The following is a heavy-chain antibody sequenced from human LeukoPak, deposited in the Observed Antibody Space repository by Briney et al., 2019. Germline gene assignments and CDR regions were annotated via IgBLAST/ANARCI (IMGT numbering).Heavy chain of an antibody. Sequence: ASVKVSCKASGGTFSSYAISWVRQAPGQGLEWMGGIIPIFGTANYAQKFQGRVTITADKSTSTAYMELSSLRSEDTAVYYCASFSSGSTGWFDPWGQGTLVTVSS. CDR3: ASFSSGSTGWFDP. CDR1: GGTFSSYA. V-gene: IGHV1-69*06. J-gene: IGHJ5*02. D-gene: IGHD6-6*01. CDR2: IIPIFGTA.